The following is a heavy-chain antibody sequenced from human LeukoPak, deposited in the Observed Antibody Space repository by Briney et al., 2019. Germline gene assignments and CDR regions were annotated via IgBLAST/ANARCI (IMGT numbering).Heavy chain of an antibody. V-gene: IGHV1-18*01. J-gene: IGHJ4*02. CDR1: GYTFTSYG. D-gene: IGHD3-22*01. Sequence: ASVKVSCKASGYTFTSYGISWVRQAPGQGLEWMGWISAYNGNTNYAQKLQGRVTMTRDMSTSTVYMELSSLRSEDTAVYYCARDSPGYYYDSSGFRSEYYFDYWGQGTLVTVSS. CDR3: ARDSPGYYYDSSGFRSEYYFDY. CDR2: ISAYNGNT.